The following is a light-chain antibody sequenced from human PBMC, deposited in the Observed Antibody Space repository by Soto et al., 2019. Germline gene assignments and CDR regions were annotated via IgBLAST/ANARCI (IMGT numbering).Light chain of an antibody. CDR1: SSDVGACDC. CDR2: EVS. Sequence: QSALTQPASVSGSPGQSITISCTGTSSDVGACDCVSWYQQHPGNAPKLLISEVSNRPSGVSNRFSASKSGNTASLTISGLQTEDEADYYCSSYTTSSTPLYVFGTGTKLTVL. CDR3: SSYTTSSTPLYV. V-gene: IGLV2-14*01. J-gene: IGLJ1*01.